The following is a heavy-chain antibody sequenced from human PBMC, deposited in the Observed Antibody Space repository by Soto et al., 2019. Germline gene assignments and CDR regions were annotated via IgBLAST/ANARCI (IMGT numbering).Heavy chain of an antibody. CDR3: ARIPRTVGPPRGAFDI. Sequence: QVTLKESGPVLVKPTETLTLTCTVSGFSLSTAEMGVSWIRQPPGKALEWLAHIYSNDEKAYSASLDNRLNISEDSSKSQVVLTMTNMDPADTATYYCARIPRTVGPPRGAFDIWGQGTVVTVSS. CDR1: GFSLSTAEMG. CDR2: IYSNDEK. V-gene: IGHV2-26*01. J-gene: IGHJ3*02. D-gene: IGHD1-26*01.